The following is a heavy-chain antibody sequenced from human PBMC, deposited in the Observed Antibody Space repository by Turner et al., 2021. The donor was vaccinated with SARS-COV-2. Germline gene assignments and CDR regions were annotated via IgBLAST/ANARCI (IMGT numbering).Heavy chain of an antibody. J-gene: IGHJ3*01. V-gene: IGHV1-46*01. D-gene: IGHD4-17*01. CDR2: FNPSGGGI. Sequence: QVHLVKSEPEARKPGASVKISCKSSGYTFSDFYIHWVRQAPGQGLEWMGIFNPSGGGISYAQEFQGRLTMTGDTSTSTVYMELSSLGSEDTAVYFCARDSRVPAVTNVIDAFDLWCQGTIVAVSS. CDR1: GYTFSDFY. CDR3: ARDSRVPAVTNVIDAFDL.